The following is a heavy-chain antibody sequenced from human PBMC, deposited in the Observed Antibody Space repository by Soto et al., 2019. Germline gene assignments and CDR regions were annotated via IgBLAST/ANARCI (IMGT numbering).Heavy chain of an antibody. CDR2: VSSSGNT. D-gene: IGHD3-9*01. Sequence: ASVTQSLTRPFSDGSWVAYYWFWIRQTVGKGLEWIGRVSSSGNTNANPTLNSRATMSIDTSKNQFSLRLRSVTAADTAVYYCARADYEILTGSYAMDVWGQATTVTVSS. CDR3: ARADYEILTGSYAMDV. J-gene: IGHJ6*02. CDR1: DGSWVAYY. V-gene: IGHV4-4*07.